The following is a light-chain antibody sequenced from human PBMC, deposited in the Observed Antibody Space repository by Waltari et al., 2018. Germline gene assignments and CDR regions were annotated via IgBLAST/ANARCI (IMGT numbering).Light chain of an antibody. CDR1: SSDVGGYNH. V-gene: IGLV2-14*01. J-gene: IGLJ3*02. CDR2: EVS. CDR3: TSYTSISTRV. Sequence: QSALTQPASVSGSPGQSITISCTGTSSDVGGYNHVSWYQQLPGKTPKLIISEVSNRPSGVSERFSGSKSGNTASLPISGLQAEDEADYYCTSYTSISTRVFGGGTKLTVL.